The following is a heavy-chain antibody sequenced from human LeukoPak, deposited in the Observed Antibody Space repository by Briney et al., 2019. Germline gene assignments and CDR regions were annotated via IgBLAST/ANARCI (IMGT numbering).Heavy chain of an antibody. CDR1: GGSISSYY. D-gene: IGHD3-10*01. CDR3: ARSMVRGGFL. J-gene: IGHJ4*02. CDR2: IYYSGST. V-gene: IGHV4-59*01. Sequence: SETLSLTCTVSGGSISSYYWSWIRQPPGKGLEWIGYIYYSGSTNYNPSLKSRVTISVDTSKNQFSLKLSSVTAADTAVYYCARSMVRGGFLWGQGTLVTVSS.